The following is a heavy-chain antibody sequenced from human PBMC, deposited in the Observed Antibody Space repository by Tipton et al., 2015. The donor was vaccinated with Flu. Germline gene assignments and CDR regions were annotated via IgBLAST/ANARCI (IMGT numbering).Heavy chain of an antibody. CDR3: ARDGGNYDFWSGPPMGFDY. CDR2: IWYDGSNK. J-gene: IGHJ4*02. D-gene: IGHD3-3*01. V-gene: IGHV3-33*01. CDR1: GFTFSSYG. Sequence: SGFTFSSYGMHWVRQAPGKGLEWVAVIWYDGSNKYYADSVKGRFTISRDNSKNTLYLQMNSLRAEDTAVYYCARDGGNYDFWSGPPMGFDYWGQGTLVTVSS.